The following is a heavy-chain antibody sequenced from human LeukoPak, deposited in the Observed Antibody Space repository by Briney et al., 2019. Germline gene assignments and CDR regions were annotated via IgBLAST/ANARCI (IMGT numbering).Heavy chain of an antibody. J-gene: IGHJ4*02. Sequence: ASVKVSCKVSGYTLTELSMHWVRQAPGTGLECMGGFDPEDGETIYAQKFQGRVTMTEDTSTDTAYMELRSMRSEDTAVYYCATETYDSSGYFYFAYWGQGTLVTVSS. CDR2: FDPEDGET. CDR3: ATETYDSSGYFYFAY. V-gene: IGHV1-24*01. D-gene: IGHD3-22*01. CDR1: GYTLTELS.